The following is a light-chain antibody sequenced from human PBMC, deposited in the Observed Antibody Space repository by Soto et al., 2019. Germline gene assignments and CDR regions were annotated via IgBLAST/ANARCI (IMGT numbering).Light chain of an antibody. J-gene: IGKJ3*01. CDR3: QNPDNLPL. V-gene: IGKV1-33*01. Sequence: DIQMTQSPPSLSASVGDRVTITCQASHDIGNSLNWYQDKPGQAPKLVIYDAYNLETGVPSTFSGGGYGTHFTFTTTRPRHAAIATSYCQNPDNLPLFGPGTKVDIK. CDR2: DAY. CDR1: HDIGNS.